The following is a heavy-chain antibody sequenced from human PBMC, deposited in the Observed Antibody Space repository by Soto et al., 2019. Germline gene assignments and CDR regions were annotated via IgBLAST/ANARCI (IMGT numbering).Heavy chain of an antibody. CDR2: ISSSSSTI. CDR1: GFTFSSYS. CDR3: ARDQGYYDILTGYYGTRPDAFDI. V-gene: IGHV3-48*02. J-gene: IGHJ3*02. Sequence: GGSLRLSCAASGFTFSSYSMNWVRQAPGKGLEWVSYISSSSSTIYYADSVKGRFTISRDNAKNSLYLQMNSLRDEDTAVYYCARDQGYYDILTGYYGTRPDAFDIWGQGTMVTVSS. D-gene: IGHD3-9*01.